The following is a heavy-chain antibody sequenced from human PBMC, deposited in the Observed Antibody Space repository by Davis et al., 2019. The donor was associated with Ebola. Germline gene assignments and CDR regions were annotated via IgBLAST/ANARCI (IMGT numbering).Heavy chain of an antibody. V-gene: IGHV4-4*02. J-gene: IGHJ4*02. Sequence: MPSETLSLTCAVSGGSISSSNWRRWVCQPPGKGLEWIGEIYHSGITDYNPSLKSRVTISVDKSKNQFSLKLSSVTAADTAVYYCARDNGDYPWGYYFDYWGQGSLVTVSS. D-gene: IGHD4-17*01. CDR3: ARDNGDYPWGYYFDY. CDR1: GGSISSSNW. CDR2: IYHSGIT.